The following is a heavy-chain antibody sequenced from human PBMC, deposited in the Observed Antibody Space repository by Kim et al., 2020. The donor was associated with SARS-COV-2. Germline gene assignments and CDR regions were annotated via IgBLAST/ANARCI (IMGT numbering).Heavy chain of an antibody. CDR3: ARGLWWLLLRADAFDI. D-gene: IGHD3-22*01. V-gene: IGHV4-34*01. CDR1: GGSFSGYY. CDR2: INHSGST. J-gene: IGHJ3*02. Sequence: SETLSLTCAVYGGSFSGYYWSWIRQPPGKGLEWIGEINHSGSTNYNPSLKSRVTISVDTSKNQFSLKLSSVTAADTAVYYCARGLWWLLLRADAFDIWGQGTMVTVSS.